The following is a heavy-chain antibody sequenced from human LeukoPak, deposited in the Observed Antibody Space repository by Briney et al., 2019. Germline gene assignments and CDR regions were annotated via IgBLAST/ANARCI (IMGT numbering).Heavy chain of an antibody. CDR2: IYWDDDK. Sequence: ESGPTLVNPTQTLTLTCAFSGFSLTTRGVGVGWIRQPPGKALEWLALIYWDDDKRYSPSLKSWLTITKDTSKKQVVLTVTNLDPVDTATYYCARLAYYDNSGSSRPFDIWGQGTRVTVSS. J-gene: IGHJ3*02. CDR1: GFSLTTRGVG. D-gene: IGHD3-22*01. V-gene: IGHV2-5*02. CDR3: ARLAYYDNSGSSRPFDI.